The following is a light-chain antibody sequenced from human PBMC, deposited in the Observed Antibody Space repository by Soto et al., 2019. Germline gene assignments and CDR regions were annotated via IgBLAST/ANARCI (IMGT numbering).Light chain of an antibody. CDR1: QTIGNW. CDR3: QQYDSYSYT. V-gene: IGKV1-5*01. J-gene: IGKJ2*01. CDR2: DAS. Sequence: IQMTQSPSTLSASVGDRVTITCRASQTIGNWLAWYQQKTGKAPKLLIYDASSLESGVPSRFSGSRSGTEFTLTISSLQPDEFATYYCQQYDSYSYTFGQGTKLEIK.